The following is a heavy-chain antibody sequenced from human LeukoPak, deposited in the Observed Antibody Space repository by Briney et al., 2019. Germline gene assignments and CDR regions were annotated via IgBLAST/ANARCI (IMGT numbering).Heavy chain of an antibody. V-gene: IGHV4-59*01. D-gene: IGHD3-3*01. CDR2: IYYSGST. Sequence: SETLSLTCTVSGGSISDYYWNWIRQPPGKGLEWIGYIYYSGSTTHNPSLKRRVTMSVDTAKNQFSLKLRSVTAADTAVYYCARGDFCSKSNCYLRPMDVWGKGTTVTVSS. CDR1: GGSISDYY. J-gene: IGHJ6*03. CDR3: ARGDFCSKSNCYLRPMDV.